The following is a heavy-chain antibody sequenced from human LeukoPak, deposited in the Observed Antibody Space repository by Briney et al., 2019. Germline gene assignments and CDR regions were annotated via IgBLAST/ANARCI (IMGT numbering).Heavy chain of an antibody. D-gene: IGHD2-2*01. Sequence: GTSLRLSCATSGFTFSSYAMHWVRQAPGKGLEWVAVISYDGSSKYYADSVKGRFTISRDNSKNTLYLQMNSLRAEDTAVYYSARVRGYCSSTNCYSDYWGQGNLVIVSS. V-gene: IGHV3-30-3*01. CDR3: ARVRGYCSSTNCYSDY. CDR2: ISYDGSSK. J-gene: IGHJ4*02. CDR1: GFTFSSYA.